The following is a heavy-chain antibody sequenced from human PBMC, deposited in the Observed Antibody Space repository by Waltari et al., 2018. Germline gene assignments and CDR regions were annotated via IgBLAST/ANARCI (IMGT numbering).Heavy chain of an antibody. CDR3: ASGYYCGGDCPDY. J-gene: IGHJ4*02. Sequence: EVQLVESGGGLVQPGGSLRLSCAASGFTFSSISMNWVRQAPGKGLEWVSYISSSSSTIYYADSVKGRFTISRDNAKNSLYLQMNSLRAEDTAVYYCASGYYCGGDCPDYWGQGTLVTVSS. D-gene: IGHD2-21*01. V-gene: IGHV3-48*04. CDR2: ISSSSSTI. CDR1: GFTFSSIS.